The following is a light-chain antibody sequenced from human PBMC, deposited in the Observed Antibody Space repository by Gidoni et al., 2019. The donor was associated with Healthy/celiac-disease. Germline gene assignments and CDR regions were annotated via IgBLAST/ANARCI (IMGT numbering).Light chain of an antibody. CDR2: WAS. Sequence: DIVMTQSPDSLAVSLGERATINCKSSQSVLYSSNNKNYLAWYQQKPGQPPKLLIYWASTRESGVPDRFSGSGSGTYFTLTISSLQAEDVAVYSCQQYYSTLTWTFGQGTKVEIK. V-gene: IGKV4-1*01. CDR1: QSVLYSSNNKNY. CDR3: QQYYSTLTWT. J-gene: IGKJ1*01.